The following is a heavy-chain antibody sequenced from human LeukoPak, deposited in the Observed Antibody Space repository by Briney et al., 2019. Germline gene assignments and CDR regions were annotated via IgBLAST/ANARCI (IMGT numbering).Heavy chain of an antibody. CDR3: ARVLLWFGELFDPARYYFDY. CDR2: IYYSGST. D-gene: IGHD3-10*01. Sequence: SETLSLTCAVSGVAISSGGYSWSWIRQPPGKGLEWIGYIYYSGSTYYNPSLKSRVTISVDTSKNQFSLKLSSVTAADTAVYYCARVLLWFGELFDPARYYFDYWGQGTLVTVSS. J-gene: IGHJ4*02. V-gene: IGHV4-30-4*07. CDR1: GVAISSGGYS.